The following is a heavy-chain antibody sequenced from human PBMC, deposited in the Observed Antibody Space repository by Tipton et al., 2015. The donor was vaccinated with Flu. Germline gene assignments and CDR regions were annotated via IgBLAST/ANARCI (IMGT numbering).Heavy chain of an antibody. V-gene: IGHV4-34*01. CDR2: ISHSGST. CDR3: ARGRAFDI. J-gene: IGHJ3*02. Sequence: TLSLTCAVYGGSFSGYYWSWIRQPPGKGLEWIGEISHSGSTNYNPSLKSRVTISVDTAKNQFSLKLSSVTAADTAVYYCARGRAFDIWGQGTMVTVSS. CDR1: GGSFSGYY.